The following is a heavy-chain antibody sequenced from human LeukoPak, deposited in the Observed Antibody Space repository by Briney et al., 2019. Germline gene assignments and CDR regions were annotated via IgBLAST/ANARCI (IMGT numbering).Heavy chain of an antibody. CDR1: GFTFSNAW. D-gene: IGHD1-7*01. CDR2: IKSKTDGGTT. CDR3: TTDISIELELPIDY. J-gene: IGHJ4*02. V-gene: IGHV3-15*01. Sequence: PGGSLRLSCAASGFTFSNAWMSWVRQAPGKGLEWVGRIKSKTDGGTTDYAAPVKGRFTISRDDSKNTLYLQMNSLKTEDTAVYCCTTDISIELELPIDYWGQGTLVTVSS.